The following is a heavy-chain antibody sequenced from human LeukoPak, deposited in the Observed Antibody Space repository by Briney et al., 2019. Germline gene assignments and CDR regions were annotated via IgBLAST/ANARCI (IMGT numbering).Heavy chain of an antibody. Sequence: GWSLRLSCAASGFTFSSYAIHWVRQVPGKGLEWVAVISYDGSNKKYADSVKGRFTISRDNSKNTLYLQMNSLRAEDTAVYYCARGVRIAVAGNIDYWGQGTLVTVSS. V-gene: IGHV3-30*04. D-gene: IGHD6-19*01. CDR2: ISYDGSNK. J-gene: IGHJ4*02. CDR3: ARGVRIAVAGNIDY. CDR1: GFTFSSYA.